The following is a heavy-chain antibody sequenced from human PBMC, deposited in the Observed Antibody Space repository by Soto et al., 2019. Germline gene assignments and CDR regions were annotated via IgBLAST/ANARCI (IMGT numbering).Heavy chain of an antibody. J-gene: IGHJ3*02. CDR2: IYYSGST. CDR1: GDSMSSYY. V-gene: IGHV4-59*01. Sequence: SETLSLTCTVSGDSMSSYYWSWIRQPPGKGLEWIGHIYYSGSTNYNPSLKSRVTISVDTSKNQFSLKLSSVTAADTAVYYCARDGGDYYYSSGYYKSAFDIWGQGTMVTVSS. CDR3: ARDGGDYYYSSGYYKSAFDI. D-gene: IGHD3-22*01.